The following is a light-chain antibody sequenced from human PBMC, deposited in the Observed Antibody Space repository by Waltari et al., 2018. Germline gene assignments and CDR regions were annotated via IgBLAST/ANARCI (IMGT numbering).Light chain of an antibody. CDR2: RAS. CDR3: QQHDTSRT. V-gene: IGKV3-20*01. CDR1: QSVSSSY. Sequence: DIVLTQSPGTLSLSPGERATLSCRASQSVSSSYLAWYQHKPGQAPRLLIYRASTRATGIPDRFSGSGSGTDFTLTISRLEPEDFAVYYCQQHDTSRTFGQGTKVEIK. J-gene: IGKJ1*01.